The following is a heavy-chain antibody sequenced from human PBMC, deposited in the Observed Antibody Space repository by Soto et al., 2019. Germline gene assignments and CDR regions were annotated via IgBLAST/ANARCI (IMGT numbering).Heavy chain of an antibody. D-gene: IGHD1-20*01. CDR2: INPNSGGT. CDR1: GYTFTGYY. J-gene: IGHJ4*02. CDR3: ARGINRSGSVTRGGDY. Sequence: QVQLVQSGAEVKKPGASVKVSCKASGYTFTGYYMHWVRQAPGQGLAWMGWINPNSGGTNYAQKFQGRVTMTRDTSISTGYMELSRLRSDDTAVYYCARGINRSGSVTRGGDYWGQGTLVTVSS. V-gene: IGHV1-2*02.